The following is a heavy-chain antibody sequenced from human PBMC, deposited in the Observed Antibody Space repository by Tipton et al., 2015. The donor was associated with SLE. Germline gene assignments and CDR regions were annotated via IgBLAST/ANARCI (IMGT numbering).Heavy chain of an antibody. V-gene: IGHV4-61*02. CDR1: GGSISSGSYY. CDR2: IYTSGTT. D-gene: IGHD6-6*01. Sequence: TLSLTCTVSGGSISSGSYYWNWIRQPAGKGLEWIGRIYTSGTTNYNPSLKSRVTISVDTSKNQFSLKLSPVTAADTAVYYCARGGPYGQLVGYNWFDPWGQGTLVTVSS. J-gene: IGHJ5*02. CDR3: ARGGPYGQLVGYNWFDP.